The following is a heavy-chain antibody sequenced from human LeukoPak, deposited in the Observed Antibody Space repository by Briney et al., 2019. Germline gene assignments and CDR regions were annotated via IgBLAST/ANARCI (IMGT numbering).Heavy chain of an antibody. CDR2: ISGYNGDR. CDR3: ARMGYYDFWSGYYSLDS. CDR1: GYTFTIYG. Sequence: EASVKVSCKASGYTFTIYGITWVRQAPGQGLEWVGWISGYNGDRKYVQKLQDRVTMTTDTSTSTAYMELRSLRSDDTAIYYCARMGYYDFWSGYYSLDSWGQGTLVTVSS. V-gene: IGHV1-18*01. D-gene: IGHD3-3*01. J-gene: IGHJ4*02.